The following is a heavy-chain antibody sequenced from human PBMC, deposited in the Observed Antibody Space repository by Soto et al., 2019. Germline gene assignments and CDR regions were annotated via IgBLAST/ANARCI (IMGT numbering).Heavy chain of an antibody. CDR2: FYNAGST. Sequence: SETLSLTCTVSGGAIGIYSWNWIRQPPGKGLEWIGYFYNAGSTNYNPSLKSRVTISADTSANQLSLNLSSVTPADTAVYYCARAGIWIGSRLDPWGQGILVTVSS. CDR3: ARAGIWIGSRLDP. D-gene: IGHD3-10*01. CDR1: GGAIGIYS. J-gene: IGHJ5*02. V-gene: IGHV4-59*01.